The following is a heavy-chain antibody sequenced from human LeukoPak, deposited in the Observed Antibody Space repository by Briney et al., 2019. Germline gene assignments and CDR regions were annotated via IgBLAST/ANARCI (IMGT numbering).Heavy chain of an antibody. Sequence: PGRSLRLSCAASGFTFSSYGMHWVRQAPGKGLEWVAVISYDGSNKYYADSVKGRFTISRDNSKNTLYLQMNSLRAEDTAVYYCARRDIVVVAAAIGHWGQGTLVTVSS. V-gene: IGHV3-30*03. J-gene: IGHJ4*02. CDR3: ARRDIVVVAAAIGH. CDR2: ISYDGSNK. CDR1: GFTFSSYG. D-gene: IGHD2-2*02.